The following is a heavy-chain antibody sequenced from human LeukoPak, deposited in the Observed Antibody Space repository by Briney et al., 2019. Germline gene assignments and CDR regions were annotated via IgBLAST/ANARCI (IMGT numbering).Heavy chain of an antibody. Sequence: SVKVSCKASGGTFSSYAISWVRPAPGQGLEWMGRIIPIFGTANYAQKFQGRVTITTDESTSTAYMELRSLRSEDTAVYYCARDKRYYASYWGQGTLVTVSS. CDR3: ARDKRYYASY. V-gene: IGHV1-69*05. CDR2: IIPIFGTA. D-gene: IGHD2-2*01. CDR1: GGTFSSYA. J-gene: IGHJ4*02.